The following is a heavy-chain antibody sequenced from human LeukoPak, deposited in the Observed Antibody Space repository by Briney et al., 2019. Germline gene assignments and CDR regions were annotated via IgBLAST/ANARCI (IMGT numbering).Heavy chain of an antibody. CDR2: ISGSGGST. Sequence: QPGGSLRLSCAASGFTFSSYAMSWVRQAPGKGLEWVSAISGSGGSTYYADSVKGRFTISRDNSKNTLYLQMNSLRAEDTAVYYCAKDVKYYYGSGSTNYFDYWGQGTLVTVSS. D-gene: IGHD3-10*01. CDR3: AKDVKYYYGSGSTNYFDY. CDR1: GFTFSSYA. V-gene: IGHV3-23*01. J-gene: IGHJ4*02.